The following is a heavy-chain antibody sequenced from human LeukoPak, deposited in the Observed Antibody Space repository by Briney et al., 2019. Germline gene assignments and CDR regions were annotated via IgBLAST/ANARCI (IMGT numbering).Heavy chain of an antibody. CDR3: AGGGYYDSSGPTGVFDY. D-gene: IGHD3-22*01. V-gene: IGHV4-59*01. J-gene: IGHJ4*02. CDR2: INYSGST. Sequence: SETLSLTCTVSGGSISSYYWSWIRQPPGKGLEWIGYINYSGSTNYNPSLKSRVTISVDTSKNQFSLKLSSVTAADTAVYYCAGGGYYDSSGPTGVFDYWGQGTLVTVSS. CDR1: GGSISSYY.